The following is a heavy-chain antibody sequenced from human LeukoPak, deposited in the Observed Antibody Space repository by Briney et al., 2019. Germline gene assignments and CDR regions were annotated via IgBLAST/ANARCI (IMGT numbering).Heavy chain of an antibody. CDR2: INPSGGST. Sequence: ASVKVSCKASGYTFTSYYMHWVRQAPGQGLEWMGIINPSGGSTSYAQKFQGRVTMTRDMSTGTVYMELSSLRSEDTAVYYCARDRDSSGWYVDYFDYWGQGTLVTVSS. CDR1: GYTFTSYY. D-gene: IGHD6-19*01. J-gene: IGHJ4*02. V-gene: IGHV1-46*01. CDR3: ARDRDSSGWYVDYFDY.